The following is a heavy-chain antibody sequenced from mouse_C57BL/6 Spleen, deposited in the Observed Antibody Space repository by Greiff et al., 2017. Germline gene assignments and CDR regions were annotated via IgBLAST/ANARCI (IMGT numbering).Heavy chain of an antibody. CDR2: IDPSDSYT. CDR1: GYTFTSYW. J-gene: IGHJ2*01. Sequence: VQLQQPGAELVMPGASVKLSCKASGYTFTSYWMHWVKQRPGQGLEWIGEIDPSDSYTNYNQKFKGKSTLTVDKSSSTAYMQLSSLTSEDSAVYYCARGDGYSYFDYWGQGTTLTVSS. CDR3: ARGDGYSYFDY. V-gene: IGHV1-69*01. D-gene: IGHD2-3*01.